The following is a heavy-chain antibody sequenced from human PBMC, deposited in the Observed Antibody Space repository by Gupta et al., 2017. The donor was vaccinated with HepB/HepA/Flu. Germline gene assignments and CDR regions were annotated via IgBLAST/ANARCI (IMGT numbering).Heavy chain of an antibody. V-gene: IGHV1-2*02. J-gene: IGHJ6*03. CDR3: ARDIEQLGYCSSTSCYTGFYYMDV. CDR2: INPNSGGT. CDR1: GYTFTGYY. D-gene: IGHD2-2*02. Sequence: QVQLVQSGAEVKKPGASVKVSCKASGYTFTGYYMHWVRQAPGQGLERMGWINPNSGGTNYAQKFQGRVTMTRDTSISTAYMELSRLRSDDTAVYYCARDIEQLGYCSSTSCYTGFYYMDVWGKGTTVTVSS.